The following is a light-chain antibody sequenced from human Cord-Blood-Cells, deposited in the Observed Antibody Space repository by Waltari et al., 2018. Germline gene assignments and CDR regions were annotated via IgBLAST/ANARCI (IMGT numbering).Light chain of an antibody. Sequence: QSALTQPASVSGSPGQSITISCTGTSSVVGGYNHVSWYQQHPGKAPKLMIYEVSNRPSGVSNRFSGSKSGNTVSLTISGLQAEDEADYYCSSYTSSSTVVFGGGTKLTVL. J-gene: IGLJ2*01. V-gene: IGLV2-14*01. CDR3: SSYTSSSTVV. CDR2: EVS. CDR1: SSVVGGYNH.